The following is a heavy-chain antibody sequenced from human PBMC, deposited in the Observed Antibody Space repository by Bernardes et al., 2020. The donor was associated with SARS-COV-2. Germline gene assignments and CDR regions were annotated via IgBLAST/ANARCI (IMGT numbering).Heavy chain of an antibody. Sequence: GGSLRLSCAASGFTFSSYAMSWVRQAPGKGLEWVSGISGSGDRTNYAGSVKGRFTISRDTSKSTLYLQMNSLRAEDTAVYYCARQHLGGVTIFGVVTTDRYFDYWGQGTLVTVSS. D-gene: IGHD3-3*01. V-gene: IGHV3-23*01. CDR2: ISGSGDRT. CDR1: GFTFSSYA. J-gene: IGHJ4*02. CDR3: ARQHLGGVTIFGVVTTDRYFDY.